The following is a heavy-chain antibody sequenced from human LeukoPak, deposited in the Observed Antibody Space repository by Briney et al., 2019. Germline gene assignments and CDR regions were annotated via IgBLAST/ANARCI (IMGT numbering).Heavy chain of an antibody. J-gene: IGHJ4*02. Sequence: PGGSLRLSCAASGFTLRSYTMNWVRQAPGKGLEWVSSIGISSNKIYYADSVKGRFIISRDNAKNSVYLQMNSLRAEDTTVYYCARDLTGSYTFDYLGQGTLVTVSS. V-gene: IGHV3-21*01. D-gene: IGHD1-26*01. CDR3: ARDLTGSYTFDY. CDR1: GFTLRSYT. CDR2: IGISSNKI.